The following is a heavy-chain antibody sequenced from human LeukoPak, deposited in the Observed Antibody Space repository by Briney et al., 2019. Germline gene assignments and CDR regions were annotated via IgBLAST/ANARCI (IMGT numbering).Heavy chain of an antibody. CDR2: INHSGST. D-gene: IGHD4-4*01. J-gene: IGHJ5*02. CDR3: ARQDYSNYAIEA. CDR1: GGSFSGYY. Sequence: SETLSLTCAVYGGSFSGYYWSWIRQPPGKGLEWIGEINHSGSTNYNPSLKSRVTISVDTSKNQFSLKLSSVTAADTAVYYCARQDYSNYAIEAWGQGTLVTVSS. V-gene: IGHV4-34*01.